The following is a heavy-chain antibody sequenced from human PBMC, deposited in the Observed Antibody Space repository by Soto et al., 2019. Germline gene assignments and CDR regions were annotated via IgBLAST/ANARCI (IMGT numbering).Heavy chain of an antibody. CDR3: ATDRALGATLGAIDF. Sequence: QAQLVESGGGVVQPGRSLRLSCAASGFTFSNIAMHWVRQAPGKVLEWVAAISYDGTYRPYADFARGRFTISRDNSQKTLYLQMNSLRPEDTALYYCATDRALGATLGAIDFWCQGTLVTVSS. CDR2: ISYDGTYR. J-gene: IGHJ4*02. D-gene: IGHD1-26*01. V-gene: IGHV3-30-3*01. CDR1: GFTFSNIA.